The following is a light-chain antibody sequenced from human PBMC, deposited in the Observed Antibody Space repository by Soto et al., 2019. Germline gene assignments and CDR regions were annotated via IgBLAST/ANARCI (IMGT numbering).Light chain of an antibody. Sequence: DIVMTQFPDSLAVSLGERATVNCMSSQSVLYNSNNKNYLAWYQQTPGQPPKLLIYWASTRESGIPDRFSGSGSGTDFTLTISSLQAEDVAVYYCQQYYTTPYTFGQGTKLEI. CDR2: WAS. J-gene: IGKJ2*01. V-gene: IGKV4-1*01. CDR3: QQYYTTPYT. CDR1: QSVLYNSNNKNY.